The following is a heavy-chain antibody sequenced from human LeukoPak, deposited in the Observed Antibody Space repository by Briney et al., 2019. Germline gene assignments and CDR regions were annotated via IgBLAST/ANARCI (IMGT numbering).Heavy chain of an antibody. V-gene: IGHV3-30*02. Sequence: GGSLRLSCAASGFTFRNYGIHWVRLTPGKGLQWVAFIRSDGSDKFYADSVKGRFTISRDNSKNTMYLQMSGLRAEDTAVYYCAKERDLVAATYFFDYLGQGTLVTVSS. CDR2: IRSDGSDK. J-gene: IGHJ4*02. CDR1: GFTFRNYG. D-gene: IGHD2-15*01. CDR3: AKERDLVAATYFFDY.